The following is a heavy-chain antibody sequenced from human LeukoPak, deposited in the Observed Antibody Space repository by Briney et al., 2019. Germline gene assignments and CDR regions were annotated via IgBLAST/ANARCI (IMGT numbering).Heavy chain of an antibody. J-gene: IGHJ5*02. D-gene: IGHD2/OR15-2a*01. Sequence: GGSLRLSCAASGFTFSSYAMHWVRQAPSKGLEWVAVISYDGSNKYYADSVKGRFTISRDNSKNTLYLQMNSLRAEDTAVYYCAKVLIANWFDPWGQGTLVTVSS. V-gene: IGHV3-30-3*01. CDR3: AKVLIANWFDP. CDR2: ISYDGSNK. CDR1: GFTFSSYA.